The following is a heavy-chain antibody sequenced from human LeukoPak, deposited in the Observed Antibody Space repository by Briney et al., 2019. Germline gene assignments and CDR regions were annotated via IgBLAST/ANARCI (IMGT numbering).Heavy chain of an antibody. V-gene: IGHV1-69*13. Sequence: SVKVSCKASGYTFTSYDINWVRQATGQGLEWMGGIIPIFGTANYAQKFQGRVTITADESTSTAYMELSSLRSEDTAVYYCARAIVWWELGYWGQGTLVTVSS. CDR1: GYTFTSYD. D-gene: IGHD1-26*01. CDR2: IIPIFGTA. J-gene: IGHJ4*02. CDR3: ARAIVWWELGY.